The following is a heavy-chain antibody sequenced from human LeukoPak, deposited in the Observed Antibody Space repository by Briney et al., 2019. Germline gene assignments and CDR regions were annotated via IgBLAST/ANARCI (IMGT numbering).Heavy chain of an antibody. J-gene: IGHJ4*02. Sequence: GGSLRLSCVASGFSSSIYGLHWVRQAPGKGLEWVAAISDDGSTDYSADSVKGRFTISRDNSKNTLYLQMNSPRAEDTAAYYCAKDGNWARFENWGQGTLVTVSS. V-gene: IGHV3-30*18. CDR1: GFSSSIYG. CDR3: AKDGNWARFEN. CDR2: ISDDGSTD. D-gene: IGHD7-27*01.